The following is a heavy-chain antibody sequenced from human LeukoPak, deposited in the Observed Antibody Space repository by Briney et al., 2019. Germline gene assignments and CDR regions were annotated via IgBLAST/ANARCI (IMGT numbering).Heavy chain of an antibody. CDR2: IYYSGST. V-gene: IGHV4-39*07. Sequence: SETLSLTCTVSGGSISSYYWGWIRQPPGKGLEWIGSIYYSGSTYYNPSLKSRVTISVDTSKHQFSLKLSSVTAADTAVYYCARDIYGGREGARSVGAFDIWGQGTMVTVSS. D-gene: IGHD1-26*01. CDR1: GGSISSYY. CDR3: ARDIYGGREGARSVGAFDI. J-gene: IGHJ3*02.